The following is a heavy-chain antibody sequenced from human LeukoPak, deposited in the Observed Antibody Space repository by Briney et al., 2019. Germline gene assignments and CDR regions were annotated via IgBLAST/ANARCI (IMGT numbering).Heavy chain of an antibody. J-gene: IGHJ3*02. CDR1: GFTFDDYA. V-gene: IGHV3-9*03. CDR3: AKGKWKTTSDAFDI. Sequence: GGSLRLSCAASGFTFDDYAMHWVRQAPGKGLGWVSGISWNSGSIGYADSVKGRFTISRDNAKNSLYLQMNSLRAEDMALYYCAKGKWKTTSDAFDIWGQGTMVTVSS. CDR2: ISWNSGSI. D-gene: IGHD1-1*01.